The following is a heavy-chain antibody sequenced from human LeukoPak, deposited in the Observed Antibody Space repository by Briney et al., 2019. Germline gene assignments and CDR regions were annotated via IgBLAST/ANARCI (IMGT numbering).Heavy chain of an antibody. CDR2: ISSSSSYI. J-gene: IGHJ4*02. CDR3: AFSMITFGGVTPHFDY. V-gene: IGHV3-21*01. CDR1: GFTFSSYS. D-gene: IGHD3-16*01. Sequence: GGSLRLSCAASGFTFSSYSMNWVRQAPGKGLEWVSSISSSSSYIYYADSVKGRFTISRDNAKNSLYLQMNSLRAEDTAVYYCAFSMITFGGVTPHFDYWGQGTLVTVSS.